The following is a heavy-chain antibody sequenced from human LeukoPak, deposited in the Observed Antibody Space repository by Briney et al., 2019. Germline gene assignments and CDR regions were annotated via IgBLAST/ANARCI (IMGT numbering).Heavy chain of an antibody. Sequence: PSETLSLTCTVSGGSISSSSYYWGWIRQPPGKGLEWIGSIYYSGSTYYNPSLKSRVTISVDTSKNQFSLKLSSVTAADTAVYYCARDRYSGYDDGSPVDYWGQGTLVTVSS. D-gene: IGHD5-12*01. CDR1: GGSISSSSYY. CDR2: IYYSGST. V-gene: IGHV4-39*07. J-gene: IGHJ4*02. CDR3: ARDRYSGYDDGSPVDY.